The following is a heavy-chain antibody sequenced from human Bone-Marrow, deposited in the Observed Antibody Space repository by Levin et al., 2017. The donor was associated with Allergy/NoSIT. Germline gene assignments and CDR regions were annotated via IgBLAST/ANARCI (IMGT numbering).Heavy chain of an antibody. V-gene: IGHV4-39*07. J-gene: IGHJ6*03. Sequence: SQTLSLTCTVSGGSISSSSYYWGWIRQPPGKGLEWIGNINESGSTKYNPSLKSRVTISVDTSKNQFSLQLNSVTAADTAVYFCAREYYMDVWGKGTTVTVSS. CDR2: INESGST. CDR1: GGSISSSSYY. CDR3: AREYYMDV.